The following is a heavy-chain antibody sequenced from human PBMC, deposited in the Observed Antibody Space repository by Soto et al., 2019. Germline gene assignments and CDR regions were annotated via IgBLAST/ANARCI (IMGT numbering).Heavy chain of an antibody. CDR1: GGSFSMDGYY. V-gene: IGHV4-31*03. CDR2: IFGSGST. D-gene: IGHD2-21*02. J-gene: IGHJ4*02. Sequence: SETLSLTCTVSGGSFSMDGYYWTWIRQHPGKGLEWLGFIFGSGSTYYNPSLWGRVSISVDTSKDQFSLTLTSVTAADTAVYYCARDRCSGGDCYLGYWGQGTLVTVSS. CDR3: ARDRCSGGDCYLGY.